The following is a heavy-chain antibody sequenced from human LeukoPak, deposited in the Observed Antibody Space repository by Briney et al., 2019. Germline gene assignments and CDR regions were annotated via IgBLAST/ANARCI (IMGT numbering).Heavy chain of an antibody. CDR1: GGSISGLY. J-gene: IGHJ4*02. D-gene: IGHD2-8*01. V-gene: IGHV4-4*07. CDR2: TYTGGGT. CDR3: ARDVGFTKD. Sequence: SETLSLTCTVSGGSISGLYWSWIRQPAGKGLEWIGRTYTGGGTNYNPSLKSRVSMSVDTSKNQFSLKLNSVTAADTAVYFCARDVGFTKDWGQGTLVTVS.